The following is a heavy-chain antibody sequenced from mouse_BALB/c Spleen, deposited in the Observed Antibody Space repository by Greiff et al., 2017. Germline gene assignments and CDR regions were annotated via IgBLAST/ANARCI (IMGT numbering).Heavy chain of an antibody. CDR3: AGVGNYDYAMDY. V-gene: IGHV14-3*02. Sequence: EVQLVESGAELVKPGASVKLSCTASGFNIKDTYMHWVKQRPEQGLEWIGRIDPANGNTKYDPKFQGKATITADTSSNTAYLQLSILTSEDTAVYYCAGVGNYDYAMDYWGQGTSVTVSS. CDR2: IDPANGNT. CDR1: GFNIKDTY. D-gene: IGHD2-1*01. J-gene: IGHJ4*01.